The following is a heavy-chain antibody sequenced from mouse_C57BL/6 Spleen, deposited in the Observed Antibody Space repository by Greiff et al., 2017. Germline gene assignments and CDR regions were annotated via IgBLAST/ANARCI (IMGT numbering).Heavy chain of an antibody. CDR3: ARPLYYGSSYRFDY. J-gene: IGHJ2*01. D-gene: IGHD1-1*01. CDR1: GYTFTDYN. V-gene: IGHV1-18*01. Sequence: VQLQQSGPELVKPGASVKIPCKASGYTFTDYNMDWVKQSHGKSLEWIGDINPNNGGTIYNQKFKGKATLTVDKSSSTAYMELRSLTSEDTAVYYCARPLYYGSSYRFDYWGQGTTLTVSS. CDR2: INPNNGGT.